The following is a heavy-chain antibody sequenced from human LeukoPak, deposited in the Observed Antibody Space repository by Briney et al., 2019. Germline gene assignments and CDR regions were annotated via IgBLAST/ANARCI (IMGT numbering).Heavy chain of an antibody. Sequence: GGSLRLSCAASGFTFDDYGMSWVRQAPAKGLEWVSGINWNGGSTGYADSVKGRCTISRDNAKNSLYLQMNSLRAEDTALYYGARYGGLPYYFDYWGQGTLVTVSS. CDR1: GFTFDDYG. J-gene: IGHJ4*02. CDR3: ARYGGLPYYFDY. CDR2: INWNGGST. D-gene: IGHD2-15*01. V-gene: IGHV3-20*04.